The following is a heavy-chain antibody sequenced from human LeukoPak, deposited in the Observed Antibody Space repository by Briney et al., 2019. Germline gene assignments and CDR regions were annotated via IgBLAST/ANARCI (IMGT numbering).Heavy chain of an antibody. V-gene: IGHV4-4*09. CDR3: ASPRSGYRYTFDY. CDR2: ISTSGST. CDR1: AASISNYY. J-gene: IGHJ4*02. D-gene: IGHD3-22*01. Sequence: SETLSLTCAVSAASISNYYWSWIRQAPGKGLEWIGYISTSGSTNYNPSLKSRVSISLDTSKNRFSLNLNFVTAADTAVYYCASPRSGYRYTFDYWGQEALVTVSS.